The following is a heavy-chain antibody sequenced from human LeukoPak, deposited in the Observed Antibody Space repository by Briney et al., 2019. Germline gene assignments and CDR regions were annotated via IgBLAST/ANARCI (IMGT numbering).Heavy chain of an antibody. J-gene: IGHJ4*02. D-gene: IGHD2-21*02. Sequence: ASVKVSCKASGYTFTRYGISWVRQAPGQGLEWMGWISAYNGNTNYAQKLQGRVTMTTDTSTSTAYMELRSLRSDDTAVYYCARHIVVVTAPYYFDYWGQGTLVTVSS. V-gene: IGHV1-18*01. CDR3: ARHIVVVTAPYYFDY. CDR1: GYTFTRYG. CDR2: ISAYNGNT.